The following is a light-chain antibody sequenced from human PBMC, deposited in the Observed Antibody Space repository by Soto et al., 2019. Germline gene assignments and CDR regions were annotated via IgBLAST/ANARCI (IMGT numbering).Light chain of an antibody. CDR3: RSINSHSTLV. CDR2: DVS. J-gene: IGLJ2*01. Sequence: QSALTQPASVSGSPGQSITISCTGTSSDVGGYNYVSWYQQHPGKAPKLMIYDVSNRPSGVSNRFSGSKSGNTASLTIFGPQAEEQADYYLRSINSHSTLVFGGGTKLTVL. CDR1: SSDVGGYNY. V-gene: IGLV2-14*01.